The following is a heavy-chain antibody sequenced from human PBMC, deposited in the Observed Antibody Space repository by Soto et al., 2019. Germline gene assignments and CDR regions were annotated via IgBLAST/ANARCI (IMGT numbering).Heavy chain of an antibody. Sequence: ASVKVSCKDSGYTFTIYGISWVRQAPGQGLEWMGIINPSGGSTSYAQKFQGRVTMTRDTSTSTVYMELSSLRSEDTAVYYCARSGDIVVVVAARNEFQHWGQGTLVTVSS. D-gene: IGHD2-15*01. CDR2: INPSGGST. J-gene: IGHJ1*01. CDR1: GYTFTIYG. CDR3: ARSGDIVVVVAARNEFQH. V-gene: IGHV1-46*03.